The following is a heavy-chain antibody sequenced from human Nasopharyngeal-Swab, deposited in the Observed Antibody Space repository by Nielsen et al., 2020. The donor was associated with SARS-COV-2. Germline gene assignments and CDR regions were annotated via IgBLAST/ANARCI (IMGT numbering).Heavy chain of an antibody. D-gene: IGHD5-18*01. J-gene: IGHJ6*03. Sequence: SETLSLTCTVSGGSISSSSYYWGWIRQPPGKGLEWIGSIYYSGSTYYNPSLKSRVTISVDTSKNQFSPKLSSVTAADTAVYYCATYGYGSYYYYMDVWGKGTTVTVSS. CDR3: ATYGYGSYYYYMDV. CDR1: GGSISSSSYY. V-gene: IGHV4-39*01. CDR2: IYYSGST.